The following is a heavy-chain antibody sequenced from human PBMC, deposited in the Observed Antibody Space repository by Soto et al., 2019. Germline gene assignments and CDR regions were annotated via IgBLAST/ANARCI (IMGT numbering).Heavy chain of an antibody. Sequence: GTLRLSEAPAGLSLSCYGLDWVRQAPGKGLERVAVIWYDGSNKYYADSVKGRFTISRDNSKNTLYLQMNSMRAEDTAVYYCARETGQYSSGWVKFRYWGRGSLGSVSS. CDR2: IWYDGSNK. CDR3: ARETGQYSSGWVKFRY. J-gene: IGHJ4*02. CDR1: GLSLSCYG. V-gene: IGHV3-33*01. D-gene: IGHD6-19*01.